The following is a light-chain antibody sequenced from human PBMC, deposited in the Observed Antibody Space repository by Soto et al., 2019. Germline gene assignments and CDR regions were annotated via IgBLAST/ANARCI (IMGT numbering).Light chain of an antibody. CDR1: SSDIGAYNF. Sequence: QSVLTQPASVSGSPGQSITISCTGTSSDIGAYNFVSWYQQHPGKAPKLMLYDVNIRPSGVSNRFSGSKSGNTASLTISGLQAEAVADYYCTSWTTSTTMIFGGGTKLTVL. V-gene: IGLV2-14*03. CDR2: DVN. J-gene: IGLJ2*01. CDR3: TSWTTSTTMI.